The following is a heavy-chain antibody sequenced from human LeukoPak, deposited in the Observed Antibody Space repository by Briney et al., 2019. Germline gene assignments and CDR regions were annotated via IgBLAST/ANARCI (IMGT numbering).Heavy chain of an antibody. Sequence: PSETLSLTCTVSGDSISSYYWSWIRQPPGKGLEWIGYIYYSGSTNYNPSLKSRVTISVDTSKNQFSLKLTSVTAADTALYFCARDIDDVGALFDFWGQGTLVTVSS. V-gene: IGHV4-59*12. J-gene: IGHJ4*02. CDR1: GDSISSYY. D-gene: IGHD1-26*01. CDR3: ARDIDDVGALFDF. CDR2: IYYSGST.